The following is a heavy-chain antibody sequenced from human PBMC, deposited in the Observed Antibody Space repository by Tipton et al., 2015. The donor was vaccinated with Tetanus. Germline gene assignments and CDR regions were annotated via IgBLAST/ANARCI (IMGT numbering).Heavy chain of an antibody. D-gene: IGHD2-8*01. CDR1: GGSIRSGGYY. CDR3: ARTQGSALIDY. V-gene: IGHV4-61*08. CDR2: IYYTGRT. J-gene: IGHJ4*02. Sequence: TLSLTCTVSGGSIRSGGYYWSWIRQPPGKRLEWIGYIYYTGRTDYNPSLKSRVTISLDTSKNQFSLKLSSVTAADTAVYYCARTQGSALIDYWGQGTLVTVSS.